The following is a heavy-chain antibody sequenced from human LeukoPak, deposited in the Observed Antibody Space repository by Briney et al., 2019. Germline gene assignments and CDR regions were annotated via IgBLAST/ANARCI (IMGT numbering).Heavy chain of an antibody. D-gene: IGHD6-13*01. CDR3: ARDLSGIAAAGLYWYFDL. Sequence: ASVKVSCKASGYTFSSYAITWVRQAPGQGLEWTGWVSADSGDTNYAQKLQGGVTLTTDTSTNTAYMELRSLRSDDTAVYYCARDLSGIAAAGLYWYFDLWGRGTLVTVSS. CDR1: GYTFSSYA. J-gene: IGHJ2*01. CDR2: VSADSGDT. V-gene: IGHV1-18*01.